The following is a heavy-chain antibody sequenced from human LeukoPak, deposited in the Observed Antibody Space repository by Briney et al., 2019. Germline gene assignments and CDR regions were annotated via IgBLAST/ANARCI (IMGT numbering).Heavy chain of an antibody. CDR3: ARGGGSYSDY. CDR1: GGSFSGYY. D-gene: IGHD1-26*01. V-gene: IGHV4-34*01. Sequence: PSETLSLTCAVYGGSFSGYYWSWIRQLPGKGLEWIGEINHSGSTNYNPSLKSRVTISVDTSKNQFSLKLSSVTAADTAVYYCARGGGSYSDYWGQGTLVTVSS. J-gene: IGHJ4*02. CDR2: INHSGST.